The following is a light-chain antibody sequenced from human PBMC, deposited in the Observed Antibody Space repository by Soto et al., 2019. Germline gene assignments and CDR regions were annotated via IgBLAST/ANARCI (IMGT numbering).Light chain of an antibody. CDR1: QSLGGN. CDR2: RAS. CDR3: QQYKEWPRT. J-gene: IGKJ1*01. V-gene: IGKV3-15*01. Sequence: EIVMTQSPATLAVSPGDTATLSFRASQSLGGNVAWYQQKPGQAPRLLSVRASSRARGVPARVSARGSGTECTRTSSSLQSEDFAVYYCQQYKEWPRTFGQGTKVDIK.